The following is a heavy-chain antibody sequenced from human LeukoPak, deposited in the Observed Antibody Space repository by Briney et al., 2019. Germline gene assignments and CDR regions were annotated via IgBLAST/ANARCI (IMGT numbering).Heavy chain of an antibody. CDR3: AKDVGSPYFDY. CDR2: ISYDGSNK. J-gene: IGHJ4*02. Sequence: GGSLRLSCAASGFTFSSYGMHWVRQAPGKGLEWVAVISYDGSNKYYADSVKGRFTISRDNSKNTLYLQMNSLRAEDTAVYYCAKDVGSPYFDYWGQGTLVTVSP. CDR1: GFTFSSYG. D-gene: IGHD3-10*01. V-gene: IGHV3-30*18.